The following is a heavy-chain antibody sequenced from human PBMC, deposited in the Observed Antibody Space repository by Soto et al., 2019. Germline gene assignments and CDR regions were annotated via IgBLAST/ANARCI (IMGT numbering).Heavy chain of an antibody. CDR1: GGTFSSYT. J-gene: IGHJ5*02. CDR2: IIPTLGIA. D-gene: IGHD3-10*01. Sequence: SVKVSCKASGGTFSSYTISWVRQAPGQGLEWMGRIIPTLGIANYAQKFQGRVTITADKSTSTAYMELSSLRSEDTAVYYCARSSGESRVRQLVNWFDPWGQGTLVTVSS. V-gene: IGHV1-69*02. CDR3: ARSSGESRVRQLVNWFDP.